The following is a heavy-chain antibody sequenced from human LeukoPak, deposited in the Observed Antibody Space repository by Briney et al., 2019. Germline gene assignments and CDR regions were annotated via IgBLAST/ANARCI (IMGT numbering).Heavy chain of an antibody. J-gene: IGHJ5*01. CDR3: AKSPRNYGDHPPVWFDY. CDR2: ISGSGGST. CDR1: GFTFSSYA. Sequence: HPGGSLRLSCAASGFTFSSYAMSWVRQAPGKGLEWVSAISGSGGSTYYADSVKGRFTISRDNSKNTLYLQMNSLRAEDTAVYYCAKSPRNYGDHPPVWFDYWGQGTLVTVSS. D-gene: IGHD4-17*01. V-gene: IGHV3-23*01.